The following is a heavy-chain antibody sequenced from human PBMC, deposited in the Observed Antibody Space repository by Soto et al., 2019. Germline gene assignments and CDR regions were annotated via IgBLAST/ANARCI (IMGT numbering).Heavy chain of an antibody. D-gene: IGHD1-26*01. V-gene: IGHV4-39*02. CDR2: IYYSGST. CDR3: ATQEVGGRYVYTFDP. CDR1: GGSISSSSYY. Sequence: SETLSLTCTVSGGSISSSSYYWGWIRQPPGKGLEWIGSIYYSGSTYYNPSLKSRVTISVDTSKNHFSLKLSSVTAADTAVYYCATQEVGGRYVYTFDPWGQGTLVTVSS. J-gene: IGHJ5*02.